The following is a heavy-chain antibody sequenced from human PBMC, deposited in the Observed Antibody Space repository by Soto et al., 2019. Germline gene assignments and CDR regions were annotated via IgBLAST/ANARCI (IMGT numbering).Heavy chain of an antibody. CDR1: GFTFRSYC. CDR2: ISYDGSNK. J-gene: IGHJ3*02. V-gene: IGHV3-30*18. Sequence: GGSLRLSFATPGFTFRSYCIHWVRPAPGKGLEWVAVISYDGSNKYYADSVKGRFTISRDNSKNTLYLQMNSLRAEDTAVYYCAKAEEMATITDAFDIWGQGTMVTVSS. D-gene: IGHD5-12*01. CDR3: AKAEEMATITDAFDI.